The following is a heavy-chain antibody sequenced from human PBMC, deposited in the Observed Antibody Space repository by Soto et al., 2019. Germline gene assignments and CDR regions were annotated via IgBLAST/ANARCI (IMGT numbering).Heavy chain of an antibody. CDR2: IIPIFGTA. D-gene: IGHD4-17*01. J-gene: IGHJ4*02. CDR1: GGTFSSYA. Sequence: ASVKVSCKASGGTFSSYAISWVRQAPGQGLEWMGGIIPIFGTANYAQKFQGRVTITADESTSTAYMELSSLRSEDTAVYYCARGADYGDYVGFGYWGQGTLVTVSS. V-gene: IGHV1-69*13. CDR3: ARGADYGDYVGFGY.